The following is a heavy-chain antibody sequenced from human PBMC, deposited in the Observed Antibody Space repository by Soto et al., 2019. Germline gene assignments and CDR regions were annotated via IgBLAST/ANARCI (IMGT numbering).Heavy chain of an antibody. V-gene: IGHV3-23*01. CDR1: KFTFSNYV. Sequence: PGGSLRLSCAASKFTFSNYVMSWVRQAPGKGLEWVSVISGSGDSMYYADSVKGRFTISRDNSRNTLFLQMNSLRAEDTAVYYCAKDTRDCIKGVCYAPLGAFDVWGQGTMVTVSS. CDR2: ISGSGDSM. CDR3: AKDTRDCIKGVCYAPLGAFDV. D-gene: IGHD2-8*01. J-gene: IGHJ3*01.